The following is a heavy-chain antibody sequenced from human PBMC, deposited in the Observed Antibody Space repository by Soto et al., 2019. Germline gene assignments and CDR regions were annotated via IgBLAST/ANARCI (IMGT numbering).Heavy chain of an antibody. Sequence: PGESLKISCQAFEYSFRIYWISWVRQKPGGGLEWMGRVDPNDSFATYSPSFEGHVSISVDKSTNIVYLQWRSLRASDTATYYCARHQSGSGNSNFDFWDQGTPVTVS. CDR1: EYSFRIYW. D-gene: IGHD3-10*01. CDR3: ARHQSGSGNSNFDF. J-gene: IGHJ4*02. CDR2: VDPNDSFA. V-gene: IGHV5-10-1*01.